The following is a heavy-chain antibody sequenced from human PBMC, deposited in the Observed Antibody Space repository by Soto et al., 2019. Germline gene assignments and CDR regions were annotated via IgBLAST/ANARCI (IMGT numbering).Heavy chain of an antibody. D-gene: IGHD3-10*01. J-gene: IGHJ6*02. CDR1: GLPVSTNY. CDR3: VRPLPSGQNYGMDV. V-gene: IGHV3-53*01. Sequence: EVQLVESGGGLIQPAGSLNLSCAASGLPVSTNYMSWVRQAPGKGLEWVSVIYNDGKTYYADSVKGRFTISRDASKNTLHLQMDSLRDEDTAVYYCVRPLPSGQNYGMDVWGQGTTVTVSS. CDR2: IYNDGKT.